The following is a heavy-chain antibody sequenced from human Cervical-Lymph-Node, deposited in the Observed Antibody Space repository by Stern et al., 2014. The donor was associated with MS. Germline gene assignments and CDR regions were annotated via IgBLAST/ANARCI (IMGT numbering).Heavy chain of an antibody. J-gene: IGHJ4*02. V-gene: IGHV3-30-3*01. CDR2: ISYDGSNK. D-gene: IGHD3-22*01. CDR3: ARDRGYYDSSGLFDF. CDR1: GFTFSSYA. Sequence: MQLVESGGGVVQPGRSLRLSCAASGFTFSSYAMHWVRQAPGKGLEWVAVISYDGSNKYSADSVKGRFTISRDNSKNTLYLQMNSLRAEDTAVFYCARDRGYYDSSGLFDFWGQGTLVTVSS.